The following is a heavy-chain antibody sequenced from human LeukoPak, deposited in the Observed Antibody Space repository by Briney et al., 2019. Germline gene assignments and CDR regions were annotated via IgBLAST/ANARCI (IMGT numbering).Heavy chain of an antibody. D-gene: IGHD2-8*02. CDR3: ARGGVVYAPRYGMDV. CDR1: GFTFDDYG. V-gene: IGHV3-20*04. Sequence: GGSLRLSCAASGFTFDDYGMSWVRQAPGKGLEWVSGINWNGGSTGYADSVKGRFTISRDTAKNSLYLQMNSLRDEDTAVYYCARGGVVYAPRYGMDVWGQGTTVTVSS. J-gene: IGHJ6*02. CDR2: INWNGGST.